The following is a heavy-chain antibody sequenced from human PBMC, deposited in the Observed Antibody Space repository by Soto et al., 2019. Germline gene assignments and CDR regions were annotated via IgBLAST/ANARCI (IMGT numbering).Heavy chain of an antibody. CDR1: GFTFSSYS. CDR2: ISSSSSYI. D-gene: IGHD3-22*01. Sequence: PGGSLRLSCAASGFTFSSYSMNWVRQAPGKGLEWVSSISSSSSYIYYADSVKGRFTISRDNAKNSLYLQMNSLRAEDTAVYYCARDYGGSSGYYSYDAFDIWGQGTMVTVSS. CDR3: ARDYGGSSGYYSYDAFDI. J-gene: IGHJ3*02. V-gene: IGHV3-21*01.